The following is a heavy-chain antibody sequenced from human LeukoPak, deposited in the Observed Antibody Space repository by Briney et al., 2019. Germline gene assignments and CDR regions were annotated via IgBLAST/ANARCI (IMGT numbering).Heavy chain of an antibody. J-gene: IGHJ4*02. CDR2: ISYSGSNK. Sequence: PGGSLRLSCAASGFTFSSYTMNWVRQAPGKGLEWVSVISYSGSNKYYADSVKGRFTISRDNPKNTLYLQMNSLRAEDTAVYYCARSHTERTYRSSTICYAYWGQGTLVTVSS. CDR1: GFTFSSYT. V-gene: IGHV3-30-3*01. CDR3: ARSHTERTYRSSTICYAY. D-gene: IGHD2-2*01.